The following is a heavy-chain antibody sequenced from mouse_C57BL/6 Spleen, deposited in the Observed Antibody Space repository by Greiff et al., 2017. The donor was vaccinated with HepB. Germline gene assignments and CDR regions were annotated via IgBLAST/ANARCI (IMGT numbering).Heavy chain of an antibody. CDR3: ARSGLAMDY. Sequence: EVKLMESGAELVKPGASVKLSCTASGFNIKDYYMHWVKQRTEQGLEWIGRIDPEDGEPKYAPKFQGKATITADTSSNTAYLQLSSLTSEDTAVYYGARSGLAMDYWGQGTSVTVSS. CDR2: IDPEDGEP. CDR1: GFNIKDYY. D-gene: IGHD3-2*02. J-gene: IGHJ4*01. V-gene: IGHV14-2*01.